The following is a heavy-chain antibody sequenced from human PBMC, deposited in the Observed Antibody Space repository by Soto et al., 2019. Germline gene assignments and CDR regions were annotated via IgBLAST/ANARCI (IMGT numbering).Heavy chain of an antibody. J-gene: IGHJ5*02. CDR2: IYYVGST. CDR1: GGDISRGDYY. V-gene: IGHV4-39*01. CDR3: TGHPAFRAAVEGFDP. D-gene: IGHD6-13*01. Sequence: SETLSLTCTVSGGDISRGDYYWAWIRQPPGKGLEWIASIYYVGSTFYNSSLESRVTISVDMSRNLFSLKLTSVTATDTAVYFCTGHPAFRAAVEGFDPWGQGTLVIVSS.